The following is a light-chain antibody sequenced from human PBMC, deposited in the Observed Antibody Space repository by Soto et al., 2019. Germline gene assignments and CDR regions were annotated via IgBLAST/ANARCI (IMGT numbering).Light chain of an antibody. CDR1: QSVGSY. Sequence: EIVLTQSPATLSLSPGERATLSCRASQSVGSYLAWYQQKPGQAPRLLIYDASNRATGIPARFSGSGSGTDFTLTISSLEPEDFAVYYCQQRSNWPRINCGPGPKVDIK. CDR2: DAS. CDR3: QQRSNWPRIN. V-gene: IGKV3-11*01. J-gene: IGKJ3*01.